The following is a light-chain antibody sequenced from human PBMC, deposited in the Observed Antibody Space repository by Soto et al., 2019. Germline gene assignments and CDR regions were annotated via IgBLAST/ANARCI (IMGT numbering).Light chain of an antibody. V-gene: IGKV3-20*01. CDR3: QQYGSSPIT. Sequence: EIVLTQSPGALSLSPGERATLSCRASQSVSSTYLACHQQKPGQAPRLLIYGSSSRATGIPDRFSGSGSGTDFTLTISRLEPEGVAVYYGQQYGSSPITFGQGTRLEIK. CDR1: QSVSSTY. J-gene: IGKJ5*01. CDR2: GSS.